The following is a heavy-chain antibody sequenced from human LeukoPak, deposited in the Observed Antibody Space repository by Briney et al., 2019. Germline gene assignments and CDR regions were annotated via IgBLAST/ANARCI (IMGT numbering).Heavy chain of an antibody. V-gene: IGHV1-3*01. CDR2: INAGNDYT. J-gene: IGHJ6*02. CDR1: GYTFTSYA. D-gene: IGHD6-19*01. Sequence: ASVKVSCKASGYTFTSYAMHWVRQAPGQRLEWMGWINAGNDYTKYSQKFQGRVTITRDTSVSTGYMELSSLRSEDTAVYYCARAAVSLDVWGQGTTVTVSS. CDR3: ARAAVSLDV.